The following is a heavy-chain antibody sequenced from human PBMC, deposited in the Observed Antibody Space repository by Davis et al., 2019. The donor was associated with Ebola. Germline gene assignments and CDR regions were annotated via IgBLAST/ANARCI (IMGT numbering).Heavy chain of an antibody. CDR3: ARDWGGSHFDY. V-gene: IGHV1-8*01. CDR2: MNPNSGNT. Sequence: ASVKVSCKASGYTFTSYDINWVRQATGQGLEWMGWMNPNSGNTGYAQKFQGWVTMTRDTSISTAYMELSRLRSDDTAVYYCARDWGGSHFDYWGQGTLVTVSS. CDR1: GYTFTSYD. J-gene: IGHJ4*02. D-gene: IGHD3-16*01.